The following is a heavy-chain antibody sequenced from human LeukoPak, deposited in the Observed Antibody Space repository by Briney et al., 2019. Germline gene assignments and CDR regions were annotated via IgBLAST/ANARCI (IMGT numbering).Heavy chain of an antibody. CDR1: GFTFDSYG. CDR2: ISGSGVYI. Sequence: GGSLRLSCAASGFTFDSYGMNWVRQAPGKGLEWVSGISGSGVYIYYADSVKGRFTISRDNSKNTLYLVMNSLRVDDAAVYYCAKAVDLATISVDIWGQGTMVTVSS. V-gene: IGHV3-23*01. CDR3: AKAVDLATISVDI. D-gene: IGHD5-24*01. J-gene: IGHJ3*02.